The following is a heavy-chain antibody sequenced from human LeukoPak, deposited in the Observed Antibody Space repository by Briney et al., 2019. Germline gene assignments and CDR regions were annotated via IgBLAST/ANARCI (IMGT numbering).Heavy chain of an antibody. CDR1: GVTFSSYG. CDR3: ARDHDYSNYYFDY. J-gene: IGHJ4*02. Sequence: GGSLRLSCAASGVTFSSYGMHWVRQAPGKGLEWVAVIWYDGSNKYYADSVKGRFTISRDNSKNTLYLQMNSLRAEDTAVYYCARDHDYSNYYFDYWGQGTLVTVSS. V-gene: IGHV3-33*01. D-gene: IGHD4-11*01. CDR2: IWYDGSNK.